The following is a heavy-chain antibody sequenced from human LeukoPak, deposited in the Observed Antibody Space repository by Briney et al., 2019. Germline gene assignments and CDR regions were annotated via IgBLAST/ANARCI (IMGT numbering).Heavy chain of an antibody. Sequence: SETLSLTCTVSGGSISSSSYYWGWIRQPPGKGLEWIGSIYYSGSTYYNPSLKSRVTISVDTSKNQFSLKLSSVTAADTAVYYCATLGYSSAEYSSGWYGDAFDIWGQGTMVTVSS. D-gene: IGHD6-19*01. V-gene: IGHV4-39*01. CDR2: IYYSGST. J-gene: IGHJ3*02. CDR3: ATLGYSSAEYSSGWYGDAFDI. CDR1: GGSISSSSYY.